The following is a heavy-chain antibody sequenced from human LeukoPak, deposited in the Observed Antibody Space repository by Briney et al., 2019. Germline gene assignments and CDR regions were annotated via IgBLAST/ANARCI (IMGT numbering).Heavy chain of an antibody. V-gene: IGHV3-21*04. Sequence: GGSLRLSCAASGFTFSSYSMNWVRQAPGKGLEWVSSISSSSSYIYYADSVKGRFTISRDNSKNTLYLQMNSLRGEDTAVYYCAKTLHDDILTALDYWGQGILVTVSS. CDR2: ISSSSSYI. J-gene: IGHJ4*02. CDR3: AKTLHDDILTALDY. CDR1: GFTFSSYS. D-gene: IGHD3-9*01.